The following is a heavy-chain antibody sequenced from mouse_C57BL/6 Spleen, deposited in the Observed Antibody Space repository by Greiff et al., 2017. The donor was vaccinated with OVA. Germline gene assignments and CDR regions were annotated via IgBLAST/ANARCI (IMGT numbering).Heavy chain of an antibody. CDR3: ARDMTWTGDYFDD. D-gene: IGHD2-3*01. Sequence: QVQLQQPGAELVKPGASVKLSCKASGYTFTSYWMHWVKQRPGRGLAWIGRLDPNSGGTQYNEKFKSTATLTVDKPSSTAYMQLSSLTSEDSAVYYCARDMTWTGDYFDDWGQGTTLTVSS. V-gene: IGHV1-72*01. CDR1: GYTFTSYW. J-gene: IGHJ2*01. CDR2: LDPNSGGT.